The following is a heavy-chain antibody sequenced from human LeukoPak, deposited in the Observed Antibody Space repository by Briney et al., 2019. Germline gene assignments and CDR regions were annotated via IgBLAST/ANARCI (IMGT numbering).Heavy chain of an antibody. CDR3: ARGARYDFWRHLHYYYYYGMDV. CDR1: GFTFSSYD. V-gene: IGHV3-13*01. CDR2: IGTAGDT. D-gene: IGHD3-3*01. J-gene: IGHJ6*02. Sequence: PGGSLRLSCAASGFTFSSYDMHWVRQATGKGLEWVSAIGTAGDTYYSGSVKGRFTISRENAKNSLYLQMNSLRAEDTAVYYCARGARYDFWRHLHYYYYYGMDVWGQGTTVTVSS.